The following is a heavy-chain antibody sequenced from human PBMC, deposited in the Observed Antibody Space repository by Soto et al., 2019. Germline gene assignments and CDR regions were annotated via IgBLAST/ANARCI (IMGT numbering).Heavy chain of an antibody. V-gene: IGHV4-39*01. Sequence: SETLSLTCSVLDDSISDSRYYWGWIRQSPEKGLEWIGSISHDGHAYYNPPLKSRVTLFADTSRNQFSLKMKSVTVADTALYFRARKPYGPYSGGNCFDTWGQGSPVTVSS. CDR1: DDSISDSRYY. CDR2: ISHDGHA. D-gene: IGHD4-17*01. J-gene: IGHJ5*02. CDR3: ARKPYGPYSGGNCFDT.